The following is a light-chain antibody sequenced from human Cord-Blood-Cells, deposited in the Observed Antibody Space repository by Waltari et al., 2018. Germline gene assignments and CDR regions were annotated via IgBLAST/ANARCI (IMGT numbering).Light chain of an antibody. CDR1: SSDVGSYNL. CDR3: CSYAGSSTYV. J-gene: IGLJ1*01. CDR2: EFS. Sequence: QSALTQPASVSGSPGQSITISCTGTSSDVGSYNLVSWYQQHPGKAPKLMIYEFSKRPSGFSNRFSGSKSGNTASRTISGLQAEDEADYYCCSYAGSSTYVFGTGTKVTVL. V-gene: IGLV2-23*02.